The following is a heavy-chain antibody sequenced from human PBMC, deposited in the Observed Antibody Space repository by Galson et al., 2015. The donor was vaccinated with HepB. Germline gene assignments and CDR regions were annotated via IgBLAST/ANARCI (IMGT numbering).Heavy chain of an antibody. D-gene: IGHD1-1*01. Sequence: SLRLSCAASGVTFSTHGMHWVRQAPGKELEWVAVVWPDANNKYYADSVKGRFTISRDNSKNTLYLQMNSLGAEDTAVYYCAREGPQTGTAAFDHWGQGTLVTVSS. CDR2: VWPDANNK. CDR1: GVTFSTHG. J-gene: IGHJ4*02. CDR3: AREGPQTGTAAFDH. V-gene: IGHV3-33*01.